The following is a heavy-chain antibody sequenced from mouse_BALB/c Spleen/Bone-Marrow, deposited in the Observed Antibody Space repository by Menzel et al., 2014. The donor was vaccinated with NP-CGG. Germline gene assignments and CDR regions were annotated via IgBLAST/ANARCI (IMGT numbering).Heavy chain of an antibody. J-gene: IGHJ3*01. CDR3: ARGGIYYGSSSFAY. Sequence: VNVVESGPELVGPGVSVKISCKGSGYTFTDYAMHWVKQSHAKSLEWIGVISTYSGNTNYNQKFKGKATMTVDKSSSTAYMELARLTSEDSAIYYCARGGIYYGSSSFAYWGQGTLVTVSA. CDR2: ISTYSGNT. CDR1: GYTFTDYA. V-gene: IGHV1-67*01. D-gene: IGHD1-1*01.